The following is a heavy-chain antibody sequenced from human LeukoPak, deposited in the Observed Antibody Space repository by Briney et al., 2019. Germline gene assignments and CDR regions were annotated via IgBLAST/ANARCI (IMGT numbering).Heavy chain of an antibody. Sequence: GGSLRLSCAASGFTFSSYEMNWVRQAPGKGLEWVPYISSSGSTIYYADSVKGRFTISRDNAKNSLYLQMNSLRAEDTAVYYCARDPYYYDSSGHHRWGQGTLVTVSS. V-gene: IGHV3-48*03. CDR3: ARDPYYYDSSGHHR. CDR1: GFTFSSYE. D-gene: IGHD3-22*01. CDR2: ISSSGSTI. J-gene: IGHJ4*02.